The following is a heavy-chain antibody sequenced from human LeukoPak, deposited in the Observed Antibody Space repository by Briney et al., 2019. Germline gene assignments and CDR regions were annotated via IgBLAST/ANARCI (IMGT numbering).Heavy chain of an antibody. CDR3: AKDLSSYCSAGSCYPNWLDP. J-gene: IGHJ5*02. Sequence: PGGSLRLSCAASGFTFSSFGVHWVRQAPGKGLEWVAFIRYDGGNKHYGDSVKGRFTIPRDNSRNTLYLQMNSLRAEDTAVYYCAKDLSSYCSAGSCYPNWLDPWGQGTLVTVSS. D-gene: IGHD2-15*01. CDR2: IRYDGGNK. CDR1: GFTFSSFG. V-gene: IGHV3-30*02.